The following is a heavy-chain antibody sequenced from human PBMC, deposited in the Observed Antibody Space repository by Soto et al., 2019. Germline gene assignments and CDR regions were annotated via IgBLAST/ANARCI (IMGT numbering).Heavy chain of an antibody. D-gene: IGHD2-15*01. CDR3: AKGDLGYCDDTYCPKHYFDY. J-gene: IGHJ4*02. CDR1: GFTFDNYA. V-gene: IGHV3-23*01. Sequence: EAPLLESGGGSVQPGGSLTLSCAASGFTFDNYAMSWVRQAPGKGLEWVSGLSGSGGSTYYTDSVKGRFTISRDNSKNTLFLQMNSLRAEDTAIYYCAKGDLGYCDDTYCPKHYFDYWGQGALVTVSS. CDR2: LSGSGGST.